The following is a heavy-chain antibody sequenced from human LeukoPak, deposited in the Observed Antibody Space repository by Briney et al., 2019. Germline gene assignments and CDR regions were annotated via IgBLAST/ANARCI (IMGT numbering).Heavy chain of an antibody. V-gene: IGHV4-59*01. J-gene: IGHJ4*02. Sequence: PSETLSLTCTVSGGSISSYYWSWLRQPPGKGLEYIGYVFYSGSTNYNPSLKSRVTISVDTSKNQFSLKLSSVTAAATAVYYCARGRYYDSSGYPHFDYWGQGTLVTVSS. CDR2: VFYSGST. D-gene: IGHD3-22*01. CDR1: GGSISSYY. CDR3: ARGRYYDSSGYPHFDY.